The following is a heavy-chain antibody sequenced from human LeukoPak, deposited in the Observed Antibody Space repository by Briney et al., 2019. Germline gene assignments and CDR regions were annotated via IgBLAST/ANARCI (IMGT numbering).Heavy chain of an antibody. CDR3: ARDPSNTSGFYAYLDS. CDR1: GYTFTSHG. V-gene: IGHV1-18*01. D-gene: IGHD6-19*01. CDR2: ISPSNGET. Sequence: ASVKVSCKASGYTFTSHGISWVRQAPGQGLEWMGWISPSNGETNYAQKTQGRVTMTTDASTSTAYIELRSLRSDDTAMYYCARDPSNTSGFYAYLDSWGQGTLVTVSS. J-gene: IGHJ4*02.